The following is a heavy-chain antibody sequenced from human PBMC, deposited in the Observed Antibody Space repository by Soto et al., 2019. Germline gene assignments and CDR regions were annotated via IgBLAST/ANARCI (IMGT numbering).Heavy chain of an antibody. Sequence: SETPSPTCTFSGGSISSSSYYWGWIRQPPGEGLEWIGSIYYSGSTYYNPSLKSRVTISVDTSKNQFSLKLSSVTAADTAVYYCATKRIQLWPDYYYYMDVWGKGTTVTVSS. V-gene: IGHV4-39*05. CDR1: GGSISSSSYY. CDR3: ATKRIQLWPDYYYYMDV. J-gene: IGHJ6*03. CDR2: IYYSGST. D-gene: IGHD5-18*01.